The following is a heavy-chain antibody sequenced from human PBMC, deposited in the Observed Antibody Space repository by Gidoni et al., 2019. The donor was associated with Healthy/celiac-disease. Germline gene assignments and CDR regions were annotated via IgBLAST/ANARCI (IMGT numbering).Heavy chain of an antibody. CDR3: ARGEDIVATIGINAFDI. Sequence: QVQLVESGGGVVQPGRSLRLSCAASGFTFSSYAMHWVRQAPGKGLEWVAVISYDGSNKYYADSVKGRFTISRDNSKNTLYLQMNSLRAEDTAVYYCARGEDIVATIGINAFDIWGQGTMVTVSS. J-gene: IGHJ3*02. D-gene: IGHD5-12*01. CDR2: ISYDGSNK. V-gene: IGHV3-30-3*01. CDR1: GFTFSSYA.